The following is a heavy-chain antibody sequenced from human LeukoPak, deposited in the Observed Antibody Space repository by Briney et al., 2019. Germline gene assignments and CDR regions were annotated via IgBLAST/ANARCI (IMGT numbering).Heavy chain of an antibody. CDR3: ARGHYDYGDYVSDY. V-gene: IGHV3-74*01. CDR1: GFTFSSYW. Sequence: GGSLRLSCAASGFTFSSYWMHWVRQAPGKGLVWVSRINSDGSSTSYADSVKGRFTISRDNAKNTLYLQMNSLRAEDTAVYYCARGHYDYGDYVSDYWGQGTLVTVSS. J-gene: IGHJ4*02. CDR2: INSDGSST. D-gene: IGHD4-17*01.